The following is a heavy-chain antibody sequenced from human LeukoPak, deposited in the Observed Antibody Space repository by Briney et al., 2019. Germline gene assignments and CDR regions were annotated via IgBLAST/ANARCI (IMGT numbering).Heavy chain of an antibody. V-gene: IGHV4-39*01. J-gene: IGHJ2*01. CDR2: IYYSGSI. CDR3: ARQGSIWWYAWYFDL. Sequence: NPSETLSLTCIVSGGSISSSKKYWGWIRQPPGKGLEWIGSIYYSGSIYYNPSLKSRVTISVDTSKNQFSLKLSSVTAADTAVYYCARQGSIWWYAWYFDLWGRGTLVTVSS. D-gene: IGHD2-15*01. CDR1: GGSISSSKKY.